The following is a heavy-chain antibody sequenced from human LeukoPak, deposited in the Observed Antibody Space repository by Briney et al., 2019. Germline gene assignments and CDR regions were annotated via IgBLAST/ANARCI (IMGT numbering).Heavy chain of an antibody. CDR1: GGSISSSTYY. CDR3: ARDSDYGDSYYYYYMDV. CDR2: IYFSGST. Sequence: SETLSLTCTVSGGSISSSTYYWAWIRQPPGKGLEWIGIIYFSGSTYYNPSLKSRVTISVDKSKNQLSLKVSSVTAADTAVYYCARDSDYGDSYYYYYMDVWGKGTTVTVSS. D-gene: IGHD4-17*01. V-gene: IGHV4-39*07. J-gene: IGHJ6*03.